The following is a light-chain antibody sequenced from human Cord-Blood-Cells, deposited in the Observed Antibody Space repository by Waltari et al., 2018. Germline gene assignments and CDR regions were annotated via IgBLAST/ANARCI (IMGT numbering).Light chain of an antibody. CDR3: CSYAGSYV. J-gene: IGLJ1*01. Sequence: QSALTQPRSVSGSPGQSATISCTGTTSDVGGYNYFSWYQQHPGKAPKLSIYDVSKRPSGVPDRFSGSKSGNTASLTISGLQAEDEADYYCCSYAGSYVFGTGTKVTVL. CDR1: TSDVGGYNY. CDR2: DVS. V-gene: IGLV2-11*01.